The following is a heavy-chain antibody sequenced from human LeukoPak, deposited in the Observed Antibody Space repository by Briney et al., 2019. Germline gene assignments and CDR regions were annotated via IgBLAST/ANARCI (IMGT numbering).Heavy chain of an antibody. D-gene: IGHD2-15*01. V-gene: IGHV4-59*08. J-gene: IGHJ4*02. CDR3: ARHPFATPFDY. CDR1: GGSISSYY. CDR2: MYHTGHT. Sequence: PSETLSLTCTVSGGSISSYYWSWIRQPPGKGLEWIGYMYHTGHTMYSSSLKSRVTMSLDTSNNHFSLRLSSVTAADTAVYYCARHPFATPFDYWGPGTVVTVSS.